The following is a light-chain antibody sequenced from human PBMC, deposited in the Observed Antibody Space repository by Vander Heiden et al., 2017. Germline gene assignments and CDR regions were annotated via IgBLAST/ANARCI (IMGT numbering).Light chain of an antibody. CDR3: QQRCNWPPG. Sequence: QSPAPLSVSPGERAILPCRASQGVSSYLAWYQQTPGKAPRLLIYDASNRATGIPARFSGSGSGTDFTLTISSLEPEDFAVYYCQQRCNWPPGFGQGTRLEIK. V-gene: IGKV3-11*01. J-gene: IGKJ5*01. CDR1: QGVSSY. CDR2: DAS.